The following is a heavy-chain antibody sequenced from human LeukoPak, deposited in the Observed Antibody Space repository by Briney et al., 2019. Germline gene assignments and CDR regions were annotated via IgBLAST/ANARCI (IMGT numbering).Heavy chain of an antibody. CDR2: ISAYNGNT. J-gene: IGHJ4*02. CDR1: GYTFTSYG. D-gene: IGHD3-10*01. Sequence: GASVKVSCKASGYTFTSYGITWVRQAPGQGLEWMGWISAYNGNTNYAQNLQGRVTMTTDTSTRTAYMELSSLRSEDTAVYYCAREYYYGSGSYYNGGVDYWGQGTLVTVSS. V-gene: IGHV1-18*01. CDR3: AREYYYGSGSYYNGGVDY.